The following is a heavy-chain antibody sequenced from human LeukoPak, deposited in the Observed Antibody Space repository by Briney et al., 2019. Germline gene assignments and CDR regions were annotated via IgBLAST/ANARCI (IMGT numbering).Heavy chain of an antibody. CDR1: GGSISSHY. V-gene: IGHV4-59*11. CDR3: ASLYYDILTGPNWFDP. D-gene: IGHD3-9*01. Sequence: SETLSLTCTVSGGSISSHYWRWIRQPPGKGLEWIGYIYYSGSTNYNPSLKSRVTISVDTSKNQFSLKLSSVTAADTAVYYCASLYYDILTGPNWFDPWGQGTLVTVSS. CDR2: IYYSGST. J-gene: IGHJ5*02.